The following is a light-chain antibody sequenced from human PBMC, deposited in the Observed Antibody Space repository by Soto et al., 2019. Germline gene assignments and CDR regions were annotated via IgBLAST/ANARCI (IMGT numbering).Light chain of an antibody. CDR2: GAS. CDR3: QQYGVXXGP. Sequence: EIVLTQSPGTLSLSPGARATLSCRASQSVSSSNLAWYQQKPGQAPRLLIYGASSRATGIPDRFSGSGSGTDFTLTISRLXXXXFAVYYCQQYGVXXGPFGGGTKVXIK. CDR1: QSVSSSN. J-gene: IGKJ4*01. V-gene: IGKV3-20*01.